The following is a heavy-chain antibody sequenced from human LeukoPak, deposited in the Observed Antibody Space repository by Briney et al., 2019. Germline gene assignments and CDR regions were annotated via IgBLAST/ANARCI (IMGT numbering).Heavy chain of an antibody. V-gene: IGHV3-7*01. CDR2: IKHDGSEQ. CDR3: ARDSPGIGIDY. J-gene: IGHJ4*02. Sequence: PGGSLRLSCAASGLTFSAHWMNWVRQAPGKGLEWVANIKHDGSEQYYVDSVKGRFTISRDNAKKSLYLQMNGLRVEDTAVYYCARDSPGIGIDYCGQGTLVTVSS. CDR1: GLTFSAHW. D-gene: IGHD6-13*01.